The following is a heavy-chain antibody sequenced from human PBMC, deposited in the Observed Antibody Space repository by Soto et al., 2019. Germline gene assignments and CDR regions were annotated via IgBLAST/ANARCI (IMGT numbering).Heavy chain of an antibody. Sequence: SETLSLTCTVSGGSISSGGYYWSWVRQHPGKGLEWIGYIYYSGSTYYNPSLKSRVTISVDTSKNQFSLKLSSVTAADTAVYYCARVIVVVVAATRVNWCDPCGQGTLVTVSS. D-gene: IGHD2-15*01. CDR2: IYYSGST. V-gene: IGHV4-31*03. J-gene: IGHJ5*02. CDR1: GGSISSGGYY. CDR3: ARVIVVVVAATRVNWCDP.